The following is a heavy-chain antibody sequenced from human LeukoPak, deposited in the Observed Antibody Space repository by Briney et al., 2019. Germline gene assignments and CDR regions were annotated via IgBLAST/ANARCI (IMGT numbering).Heavy chain of an antibody. CDR3: ARKERGYSSPFDD. CDR2: IYISGST. CDR1: GGSISSGSYY. J-gene: IGHJ4*02. V-gene: IGHV4-61*02. Sequence: RSSQTLSLTCTVSGGSISSGSYYWNWIRQPAGKGLEWIGRIYISGSTNYNPSLKSRVTISVDTSKNQFSLKLSSVTAADTAVYYCARKERGYSSPFDDWGQGTLVTVSS. D-gene: IGHD6-13*01.